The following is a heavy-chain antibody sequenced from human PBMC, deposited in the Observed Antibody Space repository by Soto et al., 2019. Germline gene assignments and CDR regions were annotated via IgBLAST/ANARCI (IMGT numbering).Heavy chain of an antibody. J-gene: IGHJ4*02. Sequence: PSETLSLTCAVYGGSFSGYYWSWIRQPPGKGLEWIGEINHSGSTNYNPSLKSRVTISVDTSKNQFSLKLSSVTAADTAVYYCARADIVATTTEYFDYWGQGTLVTVSS. CDR2: INHSGST. V-gene: IGHV4-34*01. CDR1: GGSFSGYY. D-gene: IGHD5-12*01. CDR3: ARADIVATTTEYFDY.